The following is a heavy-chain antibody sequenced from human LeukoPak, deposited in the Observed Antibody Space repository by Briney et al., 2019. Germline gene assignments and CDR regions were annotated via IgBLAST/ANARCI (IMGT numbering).Heavy chain of an antibody. D-gene: IGHD3-22*01. Sequence: KPSETLSLTCTVSGYSISSGYYWGWIRQPPGKGLEWIGSIYHSGSTYYNPSLKSRVTISVDTSKNQFSLKLSSVTAADTAVYYCARHRGYYDSPNWFDPWGQGTLVTVSS. CDR3: ARHRGYYDSPNWFDP. V-gene: IGHV4-38-2*02. J-gene: IGHJ5*02. CDR2: IYHSGST. CDR1: GYSISSGYY.